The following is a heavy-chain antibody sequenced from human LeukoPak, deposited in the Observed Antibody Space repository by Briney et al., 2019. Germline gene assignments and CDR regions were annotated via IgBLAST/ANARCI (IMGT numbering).Heavy chain of an antibody. Sequence: GGSLRLSCAASAFTFSSYGMHWVRQAPGKGLEWVAVISYDANNKNYADSVKGRFTISRDNSKNTLYLQMNSLRGEDTAIYYCAKDRHPARTDGYYYDYWGQGTLVTVSS. CDR1: AFTFSSYG. V-gene: IGHV3-30*18. CDR2: ISYDANNK. CDR3: AKDRHPARTDGYYYDY. J-gene: IGHJ4*02. D-gene: IGHD3-3*01.